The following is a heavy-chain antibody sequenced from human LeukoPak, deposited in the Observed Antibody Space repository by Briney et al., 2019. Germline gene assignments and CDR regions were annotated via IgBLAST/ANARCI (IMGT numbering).Heavy chain of an antibody. V-gene: IGHV3-21*01. D-gene: IGHD5-24*01. CDR1: GFTFTSYS. CDR3: ASDVLRDCYTVNPPGY. Sequence: GGSLRLSCAASGFTFTSYSMSWVRQAPGKGLQWVSSISSSSSNIYYADSVKGRFTISRDNAKNSLYLQMNSLRAEDTAVYYCASDVLRDCYTVNPPGYWGQGTQVTVSS. J-gene: IGHJ4*02. CDR2: ISSSSSNI.